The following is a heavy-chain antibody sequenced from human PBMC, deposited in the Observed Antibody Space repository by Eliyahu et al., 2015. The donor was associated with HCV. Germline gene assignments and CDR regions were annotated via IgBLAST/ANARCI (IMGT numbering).Heavy chain of an antibody. CDR3: HVGFGELFGLRFDY. Sequence: QVQLVQSGAEVKKPGSSVKVSCKPSGDTFNSYXLSWVRQAPGQGLEWLGGIIPLFGAPTYAQRFQGRVTFTADKSTNTVYMDLSDLRSEDTAVYYCHVGFGELFGLRFDYWGQGTLVTVS. J-gene: IGHJ4*02. V-gene: IGHV1-69*06. D-gene: IGHD3-10*01. CDR2: IIPLFGAP. CDR1: GDTFNSYX.